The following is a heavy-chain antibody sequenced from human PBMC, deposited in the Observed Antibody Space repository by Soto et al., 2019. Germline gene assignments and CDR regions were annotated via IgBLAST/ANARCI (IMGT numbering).Heavy chain of an antibody. J-gene: IGHJ5*02. CDR2: INPNSGGT. Sequence: GASVKVSCKASGYTFTGYYMHWVRQAPGQGLEWMGWINPNSGGTNYAQKFQGWVTMTRDTSISTAYMELSRLRSDDTAVYYCARGIVAIPNWFDPWGQGTLVTVS. CDR3: ARGIVAIPNWFDP. D-gene: IGHD3-22*01. V-gene: IGHV1-2*04. CDR1: GYTFTGYY.